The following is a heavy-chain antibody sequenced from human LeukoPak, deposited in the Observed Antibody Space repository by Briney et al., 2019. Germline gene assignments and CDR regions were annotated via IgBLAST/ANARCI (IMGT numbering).Heavy chain of an antibody. Sequence: TSGTLSLTCAVSGGSISSSNWWSWVRQPPGKGLEWIGEIYHSGSTNYNPSLKSRVTISVDKSKNQFSLKLSSVTAADTAVYYSARAPLGGYCSSTSCYPPHDAFDIWGQGTMVTVSS. CDR2: IYHSGST. CDR1: GGSISSSNW. D-gene: IGHD2-2*01. V-gene: IGHV4-4*02. CDR3: ARAPLGGYCSSTSCYPPHDAFDI. J-gene: IGHJ3*02.